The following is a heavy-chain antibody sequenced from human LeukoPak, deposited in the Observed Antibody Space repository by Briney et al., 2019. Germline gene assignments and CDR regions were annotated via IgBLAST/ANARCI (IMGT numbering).Heavy chain of an antibody. CDR3: ARDCSGGSCPGFVYFDY. CDR2: IYTSGST. CDR1: GRSISSYY. J-gene: IGHJ4*02. D-gene: IGHD2-15*01. V-gene: IGHV4-4*07. Sequence: SETLSLTCTVSGRSISSYYWSWIRQPAGKGLEWIGRIYTSGSTNYNPSLKSRVTISVDTSKNQFSLKLSSVTAADTAVYYCARDCSGGSCPGFVYFDYWGQGTLVTVSS.